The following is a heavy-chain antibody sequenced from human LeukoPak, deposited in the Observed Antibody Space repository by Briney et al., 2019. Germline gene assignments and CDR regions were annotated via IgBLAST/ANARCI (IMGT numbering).Heavy chain of an antibody. D-gene: IGHD3-22*01. V-gene: IGHV3-23*01. CDR1: GIALSNYG. CDR2: ITGSGGST. Sequence: GGSLRLSCAVSGIALSNYGMSWVRQAPGKGLERVAGITGSGGSTNYADSVKGRFTISGDNPKNTLYLQMNSLRAEDTAVYFCAKRGVVIRVILVGFHKEAYYFDSWGQGALVTVSS. CDR3: AKRGVVIRVILVGFHKEAYYFDS. J-gene: IGHJ4*02.